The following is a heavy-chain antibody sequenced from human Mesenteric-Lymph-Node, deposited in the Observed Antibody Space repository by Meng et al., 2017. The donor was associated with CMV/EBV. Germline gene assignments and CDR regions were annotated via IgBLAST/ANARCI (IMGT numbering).Heavy chain of an antibody. Sequence: GESLKISCAASGFTFGSHWMSWVRQAPGKGLEWVANINQDGTEKYYVDSVKGRFTISRDNAKNSLYLQMNTLRVDDTAMFFCASGVVRGVIITKELYYYGMDVWGQGTTVTVSS. D-gene: IGHD3-10*01. CDR2: INQDGTEK. V-gene: IGHV3-7*01. J-gene: IGHJ6*02. CDR1: GFTFGSHW. CDR3: ASGVVRGVIITKELYYYGMDV.